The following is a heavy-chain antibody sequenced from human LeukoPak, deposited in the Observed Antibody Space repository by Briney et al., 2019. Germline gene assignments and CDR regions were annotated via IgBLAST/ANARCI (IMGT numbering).Heavy chain of an antibody. J-gene: IGHJ6*02. CDR3: ARELGYSYGSYGMDV. CDR2: IYSGGST. V-gene: IGHV3-53*05. Sequence: PGGSLRLSCAASGFTVSSNYMSWVRQAPGKGLEWVSVIYSGGSTYYADSVKGRFTISRDNSKNTLYLQMNSLRAEDTAVYYCARELGYSYGSYGMDVWGQGTTFTVSS. CDR1: GFTVSSNY. D-gene: IGHD5-18*01.